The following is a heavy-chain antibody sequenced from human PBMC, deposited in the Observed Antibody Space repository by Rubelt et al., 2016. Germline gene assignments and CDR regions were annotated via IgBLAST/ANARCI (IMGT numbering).Heavy chain of an antibody. D-gene: IGHD6-19*01. CDR1: GCSFTTYS. Sequence: QVQLVQSGAEVKKPGASVKVSCKAAGCSFTTYSIHWVRQAPGQRLEWMGWINAGNGNTKYSQKFQGRVTITRDTSASTAYMELSSLRSEDTAIYYCATGYSSGWYVAYWGQGTLVTVSS. CDR2: INAGNGNT. V-gene: IGHV1-3*01. J-gene: IGHJ4*02. CDR3: ATGYSSGWYVAY.